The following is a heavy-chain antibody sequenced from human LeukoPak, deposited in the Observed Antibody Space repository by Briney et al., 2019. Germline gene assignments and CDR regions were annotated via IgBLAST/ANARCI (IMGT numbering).Heavy chain of an antibody. J-gene: IGHJ5*02. CDR2: IYYSGST. V-gene: IGHV4-31*03. Sequence: SQTLSLTRTVSGGSISSGGYYWSWIRQHPGKGLEWIGYIYYSGSTYYNPSLKSRVTISVDTSKNQFSLKLSSVTAADTAVYYCARARSGSYAVNWFDPWGQGTLVTVSS. CDR3: ARARSGSYAVNWFDP. CDR1: GGSISSGGYY. D-gene: IGHD1-26*01.